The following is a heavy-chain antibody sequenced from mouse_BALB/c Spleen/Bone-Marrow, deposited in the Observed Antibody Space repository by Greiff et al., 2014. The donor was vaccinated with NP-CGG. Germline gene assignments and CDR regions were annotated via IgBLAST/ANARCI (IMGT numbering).Heavy chain of an antibody. CDR2: IYPGDGDT. V-gene: IGHV1-87*01. CDR1: GYTFTSYW. Sequence: ESGAELARPGASVKLSCKASGYTFTSYWMQWVKQRPGQGLEWIGAIYPGDGDTRYTQKFKGKATLTADKSSSTAYMQLSSLASEDSAVYYCARTWEFAYWGQGTLVTVSA. D-gene: IGHD4-1*01. J-gene: IGHJ3*01. CDR3: ARTWEFAY.